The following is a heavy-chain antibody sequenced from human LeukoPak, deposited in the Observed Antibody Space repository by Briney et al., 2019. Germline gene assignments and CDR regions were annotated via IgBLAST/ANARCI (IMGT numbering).Heavy chain of an antibody. D-gene: IGHD6-13*01. J-gene: IGHJ6*02. CDR3: ARDWNEQQLVGFKSTYYYYGMDV. V-gene: IGHV3-53*01. CDR1: GFAFNTYE. Sequence: GGSLRLSCAASGFAFNTYEMNWVRQAPGKGLEWVSVIYSGGSTYYADSVKGRFTISRDNSKNTLYLQMNSLRAEDTAVYYCARDWNEQQLVGFKSTYYYYGMDVWGQGTTVTVSS. CDR2: IYSGGST.